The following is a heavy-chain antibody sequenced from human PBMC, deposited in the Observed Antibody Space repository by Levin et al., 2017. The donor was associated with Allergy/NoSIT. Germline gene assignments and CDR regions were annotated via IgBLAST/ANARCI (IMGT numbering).Heavy chain of an antibody. Sequence: GGSLRLSCAASGFTFRTYGMYWVRQAPGKGLDWVAAIWYDGSNEYYADSVKGRFTISRDNSKNTVYLQMNSLRAEDTALYYCASGGCGGDCSYFDYWGRGTLVTVSS. J-gene: IGHJ4*02. CDR3: ASGGCGGDCSYFDY. V-gene: IGHV3-33*07. CDR2: IWYDGSNE. D-gene: IGHD2-21*02. CDR1: GFTFRTYG.